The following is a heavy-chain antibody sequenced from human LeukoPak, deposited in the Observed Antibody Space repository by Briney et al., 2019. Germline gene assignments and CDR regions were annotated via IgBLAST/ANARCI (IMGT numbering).Heavy chain of an antibody. CDR2: ISYDGSNK. J-gene: IGHJ4*02. V-gene: IGHV3-30*03. Sequence: SGGSLRLSCAASGFTFSSHWMHWVRQAPGKGLEWVAVISYDGSNKYYADSVKGRFTISRDNSKNTLYLQMNSLRAEDTAVYYCARDRLPFRTGERSLFDYWGQGTLVTVSS. CDR1: GFTFSSHW. D-gene: IGHD7-27*01. CDR3: ARDRLPFRTGERSLFDY.